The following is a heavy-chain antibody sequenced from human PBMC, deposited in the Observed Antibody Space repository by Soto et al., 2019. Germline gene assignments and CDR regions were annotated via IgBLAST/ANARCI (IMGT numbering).Heavy chain of an antibody. CDR1: GYTFTSYY. V-gene: IGHV1-18*04. Sequence: ASVKVSCKASGYTFTSYYMHWVRQAPGQGLEWMGRINANDGNTNYAQKLQGRVTMTTDTSTSTAYMELRSLRSDDTAVYYCVAIPYSSSWKFDYWGQGTLVTVSS. CDR2: INANDGNT. CDR3: VAIPYSSSWKFDY. J-gene: IGHJ4*02. D-gene: IGHD6-13*01.